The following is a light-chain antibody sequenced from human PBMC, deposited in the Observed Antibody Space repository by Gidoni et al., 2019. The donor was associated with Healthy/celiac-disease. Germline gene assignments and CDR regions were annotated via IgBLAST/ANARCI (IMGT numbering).Light chain of an antibody. V-gene: IGKV1-6*01. Sequence: AIQMTQSTSSLSASVGYRVTIPCRASQGIRNDLGWYQQKPGNSPKLLIYAASSLQSGVPSRFSGSGSSADFTLTSSSLQPEDLATYYCLQDNNYPWTFGQGTKVEIK. J-gene: IGKJ1*01. CDR3: LQDNNYPWT. CDR1: QGIRND. CDR2: AAS.